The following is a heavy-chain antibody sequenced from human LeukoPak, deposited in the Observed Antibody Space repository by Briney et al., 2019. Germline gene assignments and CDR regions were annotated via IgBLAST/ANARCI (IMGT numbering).Heavy chain of an antibody. CDR3: AIFPYDSSGYSLGY. Sequence: GGSLRLSCAASGFTFSSYWMHWVRQAPGKGLVWVSRINTDGSSTSYADSVKGRFTISRDNAKNTLYLQMNSLRAEDTAVYYCAIFPYDSSGYSLGYWGQATLVTVSS. V-gene: IGHV3-74*01. CDR2: INTDGSST. J-gene: IGHJ4*02. D-gene: IGHD3-22*01. CDR1: GFTFSSYW.